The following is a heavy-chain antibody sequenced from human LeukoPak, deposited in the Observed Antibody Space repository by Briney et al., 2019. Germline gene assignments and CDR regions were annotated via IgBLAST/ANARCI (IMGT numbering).Heavy chain of an antibody. V-gene: IGHV4-61*02. J-gene: IGHJ6*03. Sequence: SETLSLTCTVSGGSISSGSYYWSWIRQPAGKGLEWIGRIYTSGSTNYNPSLKSRVTISVDTSKNQFSLKLSSVTAADTAVYYCASAYYYDSSGCYPHRAQYYYYYYMDVWGKGTTVTVSS. CDR3: ASAYYYDSSGCYPHRAQYYYYYYMDV. D-gene: IGHD3-22*01. CDR1: GGSISSGSYY. CDR2: IYTSGST.